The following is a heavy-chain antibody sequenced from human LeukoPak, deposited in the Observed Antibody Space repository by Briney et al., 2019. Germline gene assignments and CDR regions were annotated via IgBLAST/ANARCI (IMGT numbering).Heavy chain of an antibody. CDR1: GFTFDYFA. Sequence: GRSLRLSCAASGFTFDYFAMHWVRPASGKGLEWVAFTSFDGGNKNYADSVKGRFTISRDNSNSTLYLQMNSLRVEDTAIYYCAKALEYQLLNFFDPWGPGTLVTVSS. CDR2: TSFDGGNK. J-gene: IGHJ5*02. V-gene: IGHV3-30*18. D-gene: IGHD2-2*01. CDR3: AKALEYQLLNFFDP.